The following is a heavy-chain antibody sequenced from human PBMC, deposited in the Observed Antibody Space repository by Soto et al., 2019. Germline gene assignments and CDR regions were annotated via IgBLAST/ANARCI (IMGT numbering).Heavy chain of an antibody. CDR3: ARGQFHHVSNYYCALDV. CDR1: GGTFSSYA. Sequence: QVQLVQSGADVKKPGSSVKVSCKASGGTFSSYAISWVRQAPGQGLEWMGGFIPMFNRPHSARKFQGRVTITADESTSTAYMDLSSLRSEDTAVYYCARGQFHHVSNYYCALDVWGQGTTVTVSS. J-gene: IGHJ6*02. CDR2: FIPMFNRP. V-gene: IGHV1-69*01.